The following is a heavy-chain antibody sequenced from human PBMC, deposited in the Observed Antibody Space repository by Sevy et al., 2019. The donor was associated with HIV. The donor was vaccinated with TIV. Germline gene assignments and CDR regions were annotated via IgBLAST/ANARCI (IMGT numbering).Heavy chain of an antibody. CDR1: GFTFSNYA. CDR2: IRGGGDNT. Sequence: GGSLRLSCAASGFTFSNYAMSWVRQAPGKGLEWVSGIRGGGDNTFYADSVKGRFSITRDFSRHTVVLQMNSLRVEDTGVYYCARVFLRTYDSTYYFDYWGQGTLVTVSS. V-gene: IGHV3-23*01. CDR3: ARVFLRTYDSTYYFDY. J-gene: IGHJ4*02. D-gene: IGHD3-22*01.